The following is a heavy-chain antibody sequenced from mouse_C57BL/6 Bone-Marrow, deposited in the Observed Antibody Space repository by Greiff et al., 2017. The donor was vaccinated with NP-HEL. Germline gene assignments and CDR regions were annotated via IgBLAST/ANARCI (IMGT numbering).Heavy chain of an antibody. CDR2: INPSSGYT. D-gene: IGHD2-3*01. Sequence: QVQLQQSGAELAKPGASVKLSCKASGYTFTSYWMHWVKQRPGQGLEWIGYINPSSGYTNYNQKFKGKSTLTVDKSSSTAYMQLSSLTSEDSAVYYCARKLGVYDGVFAYWGQGTLVTVSA. CDR1: GYTFTSYW. V-gene: IGHV1-7*01. J-gene: IGHJ3*01. CDR3: ARKLGVYDGVFAY.